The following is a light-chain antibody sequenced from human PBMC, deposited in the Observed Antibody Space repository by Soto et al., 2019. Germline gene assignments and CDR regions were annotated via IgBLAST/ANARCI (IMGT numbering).Light chain of an antibody. Sequence: QSALTQPASVSGSPGQSITISCTGTSSDVGGYNHVSWYQIHPGKAPKLIIYEVTSRPSGVSYRFSGSKSGNSASLTISGLQDEDDADYYCSSYASSSSYVFGGGPKV. CDR3: SSYASSSSYV. V-gene: IGLV2-14*01. CDR2: EVT. CDR1: SSDVGGYNH. J-gene: IGLJ1*01.